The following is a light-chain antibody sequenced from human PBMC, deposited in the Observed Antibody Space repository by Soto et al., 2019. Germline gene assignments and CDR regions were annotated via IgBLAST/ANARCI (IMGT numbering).Light chain of an antibody. CDR2: MVN. Sequence: QSALTQPASVSGSPGQSITISCTGTSSDGVSWYQQHPGKAPKLMIYMVNYRPSGVSNRFSGSKSGNTASLTISGLQAEDEADYYCSSFTSSRTYVFGTGTKLTVL. CDR3: SSFTSSRTYV. J-gene: IGLJ1*01. CDR1: SSDG. V-gene: IGLV2-14*01.